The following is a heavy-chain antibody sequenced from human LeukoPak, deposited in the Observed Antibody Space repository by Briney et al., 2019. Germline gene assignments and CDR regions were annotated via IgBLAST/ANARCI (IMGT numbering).Heavy chain of an antibody. CDR2: IRYDGSNK. CDR3: AKRIQSALATGY. Sequence: QAGGAQRLSCAASGFTFSSLGLRGGRQAPGRGLEWVAFIRYDGSNKYYADSVKGRFTTSRDNSKNTLYLQMNSLRAEDTAVYYCAKRIQSALATGYWGQGTLVTVSS. V-gene: IGHV3-30*02. D-gene: IGHD5-18*01. CDR1: GFTFSSLG. J-gene: IGHJ4*02.